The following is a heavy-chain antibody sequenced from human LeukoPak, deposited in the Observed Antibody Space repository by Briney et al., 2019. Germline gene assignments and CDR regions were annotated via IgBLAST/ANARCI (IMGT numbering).Heavy chain of an antibody. J-gene: IGHJ4*02. Sequence: GGSLRLSCAASGFTFSSYDMSWVRQAPGKGLEWVSAISGSGGSTYYADSVKGRFTISRDNSKNTLYLQMNSLRAEDTAVYYCASITMIVVAQGPFDYWGQGTLVTVSS. CDR2: ISGSGGST. CDR3: ASITMIVVAQGPFDY. V-gene: IGHV3-23*01. CDR1: GFTFSSYD. D-gene: IGHD3-22*01.